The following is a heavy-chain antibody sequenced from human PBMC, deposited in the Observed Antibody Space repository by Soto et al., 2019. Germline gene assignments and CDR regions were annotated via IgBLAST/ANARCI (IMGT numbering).Heavy chain of an antibody. D-gene: IGHD6-13*01. CDR1: GYTFTGYY. CDR3: ARDRPQAGPDY. V-gene: IGHV1-2*04. CDR2: INPNSGGT. J-gene: IGHJ4*02. Sequence: ASVKDSCKASGYTFTGYYMHWVRQAPGKGLEWMGWINPNSGGTNYAQKFQGWVTMTRDTSISTAYMELSRLRSDDTAVYYCARDRPQAGPDYWGQGTLVTVSS.